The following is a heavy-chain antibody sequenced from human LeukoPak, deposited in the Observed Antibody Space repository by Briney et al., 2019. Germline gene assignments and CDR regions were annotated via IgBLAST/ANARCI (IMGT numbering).Heavy chain of an antibody. Sequence: KSSETLSLTCTVSGDSISSETYHWGWIPQPPGQGLQWIGSIYYAGSTYYNPSLKSRVSISVDTSKDQFSLKLFPVTAADTAVYYCARSGWPMGGFDPWGQGILVTVSS. J-gene: IGHJ5*02. V-gene: IGHV4-39*01. CDR1: GDSISSETYH. CDR2: IYYAGST. D-gene: IGHD3-10*01. CDR3: ARSGWPMGGFDP.